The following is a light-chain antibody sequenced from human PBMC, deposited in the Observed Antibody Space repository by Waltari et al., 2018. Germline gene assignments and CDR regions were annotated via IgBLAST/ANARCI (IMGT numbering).Light chain of an antibody. J-gene: IGKJ1*01. CDR3: QQYNNLPGT. Sequence: EIVLTQSPATLSLTVGERSTLACRASQYVDRKYFGWYQAKPGQTPRLLIYGTSTRASGIPDRFSGSGSGTDFTLTISRLEPEDFGVYYCQQYNNLPGTFGQGTKVEIK. V-gene: IGKV3-20*01. CDR2: GTS. CDR1: QYVDRKY.